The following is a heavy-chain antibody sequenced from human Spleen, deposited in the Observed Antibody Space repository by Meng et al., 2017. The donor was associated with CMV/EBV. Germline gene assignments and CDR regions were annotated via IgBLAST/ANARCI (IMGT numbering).Heavy chain of an antibody. D-gene: IGHD3-9*01. CDR1: GCSNSSSSYY. V-gene: IGHV4-39*07. CDR3: ARESGPLRYFDWARPFDY. J-gene: IGHJ4*02. CDR2: IYYSGST. Sequence: APGVVEPPDTLSLLCMVFGCSNSSSSYYWGWIRQPPGKGLEGIGSIYYSGSTYYNPSLKSRVTISVDTSKNQFSLKLSSVTAADTAVYYCARESGPLRYFDWARPFDYWGQGTLVTVSS.